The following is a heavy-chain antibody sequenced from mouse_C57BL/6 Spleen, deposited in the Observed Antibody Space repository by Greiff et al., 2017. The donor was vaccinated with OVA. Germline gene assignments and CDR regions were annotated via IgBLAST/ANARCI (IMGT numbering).Heavy chain of an antibody. CDR2: IDPENGDT. J-gene: IGHJ3*01. D-gene: IGHD1-1*01. Sequence: EVQRVESGAELVRPGASVKLSCTASGFNIKDDYMHWVKQRPEQGLEWIGWIDPENGDTEYASKFQGKATITADTSSNTAYLQLSSLTSEDTAVYYCTGGSSAYWGQGTLVTVSA. V-gene: IGHV14-4*01. CDR1: GFNIKDDY. CDR3: TGGSSAY.